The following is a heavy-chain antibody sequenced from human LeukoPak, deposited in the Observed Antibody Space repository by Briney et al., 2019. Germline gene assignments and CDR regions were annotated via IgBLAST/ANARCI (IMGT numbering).Heavy chain of an antibody. CDR3: ARDRDCSRTSCFNAFDV. D-gene: IGHD2-2*01. CDR1: VFNFCTYE. CDR2: ISHDGNDQ. V-gene: IGHV3-30*04. J-gene: IGHJ3*01. Sequence: PGGSLRLSCAASVFNFCTYEMHRVRQAPGKGLEWVAVISHDGNDQYYADTVKGRFPIYRDNSKNALYLQMNSLRVEDTGVYYCARDRDCSRTSCFNAFDVWGQGTLAIVS.